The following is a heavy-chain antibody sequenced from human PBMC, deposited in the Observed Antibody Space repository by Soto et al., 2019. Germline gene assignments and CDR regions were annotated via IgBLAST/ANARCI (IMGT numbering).Heavy chain of an antibody. CDR1: GFTFSSYE. Sequence: GGSLRLSCAASGFTFSSYEMNWVRQAPGKGLEWVSYISSSGSTTYYADSVKGRFTISRDNAKNSLYLQMNSLRAEDTSFYSCATGNIGVGATTDDAFDIWGQGTMVTVSS. V-gene: IGHV3-48*03. CDR3: ATGNIGVGATTDDAFDI. D-gene: IGHD1-26*01. J-gene: IGHJ3*02. CDR2: ISSSGSTT.